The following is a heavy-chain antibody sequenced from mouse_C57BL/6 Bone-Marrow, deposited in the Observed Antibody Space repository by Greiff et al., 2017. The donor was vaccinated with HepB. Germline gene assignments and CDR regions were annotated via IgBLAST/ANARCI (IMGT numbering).Heavy chain of an antibody. V-gene: IGHV5-4*01. CDR3: ASLRRAWFAY. J-gene: IGHJ3*01. CDR1: GFTFSSYA. D-gene: IGHD2-12*01. Sequence: EVQGVESGGGLVKPGGSLKLSCAASGFTFSSYAMSWVRQTPEKRLEWVATISDGGSYTYYPDNVKGRFTISRDNAKNNLYLQMSHLKSEDTAMYYCASLRRAWFAYWGQGTLVTVSA. CDR2: ISDGGSYT.